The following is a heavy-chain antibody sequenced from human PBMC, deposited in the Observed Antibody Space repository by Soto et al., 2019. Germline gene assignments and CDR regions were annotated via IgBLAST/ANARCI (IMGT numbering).Heavy chain of an antibody. V-gene: IGHV3-9*01. CDR2: ISWNSGSI. Sequence: GGSLRLSCAASGFTFDDYAMHWVRQAPGKGLEWVSGISWNSGSIGYADSVKGRFTISRDNAKNSLYLQMNSLRAEDTALYYCAKSPPGDTAMVEPYFDYWGQGTLVTVSS. CDR3: AKSPPGDTAMVEPYFDY. CDR1: GFTFDDYA. J-gene: IGHJ4*02. D-gene: IGHD5-18*01.